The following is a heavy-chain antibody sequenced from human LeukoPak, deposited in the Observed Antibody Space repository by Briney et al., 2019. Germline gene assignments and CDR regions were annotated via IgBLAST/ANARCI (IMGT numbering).Heavy chain of an antibody. CDR1: GFTFSTYA. CDR2: ISGSGSST. CDR3: AKNYRMIAFGGVIGIDAFDI. Sequence: GGSLRLSCAASGFTFSTYAMSWVRQAPGKGLEWVSGISGSGSSTFDADSVKGRFTISRDNSKNTLFLQMNSLRAEDTALYYCAKNYRMIAFGGVIGIDAFDIWGQGTMVTVSS. D-gene: IGHD3-16*02. V-gene: IGHV3-23*01. J-gene: IGHJ3*02.